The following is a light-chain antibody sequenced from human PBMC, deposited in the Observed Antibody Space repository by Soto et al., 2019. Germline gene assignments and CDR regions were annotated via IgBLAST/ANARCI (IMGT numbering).Light chain of an antibody. Sequence: EIVLTQSPGTRSLSPGERATLSGRASQSVSSSYLAWYKQKPGQAPRLLIYGASSRATGIPDRFSGSGSGTDFTLTIRRLEPEDFAVYYCQHYGSSWTFGQGTKVDIK. J-gene: IGKJ1*01. CDR1: QSVSSSY. V-gene: IGKV3-20*01. CDR2: GAS. CDR3: QHYGSSWT.